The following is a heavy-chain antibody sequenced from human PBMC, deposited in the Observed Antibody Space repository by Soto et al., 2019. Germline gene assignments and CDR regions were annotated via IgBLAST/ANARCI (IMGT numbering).Heavy chain of an antibody. V-gene: IGHV3-23*01. J-gene: IGHJ4*01. Sequence: GGSLRLSCATSGLNFNGYTMSWVRQAPGQGLEWVSGIAETGSITYYADSVKGRFTISRDNSENTLYLQMNNLRAEDTAIYYCTSDSYSTMIIVRFDYWGHGTLVTVSS. D-gene: IGHD3-22*01. CDR1: GLNFNGYT. CDR3: TSDSYSTMIIVRFDY. CDR2: IAETGSIT.